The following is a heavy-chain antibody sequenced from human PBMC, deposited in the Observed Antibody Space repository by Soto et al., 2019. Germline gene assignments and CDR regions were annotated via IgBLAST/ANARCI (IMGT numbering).Heavy chain of an antibody. CDR1: GFTFDDYA. V-gene: IGHV3-9*01. J-gene: IGHJ4*02. Sequence: PGGSLRLSCAASGFTFDDYAMHWVRQPPGKGLEWVSGISWNSGSIGYADSVKDRFTISRDNAKNSLYLQMNSLRAEDTALYYGAKAVGSYGKFDYWGQGTLVTVSS. CDR2: ISWNSGSI. CDR3: AKAVGSYGKFDY. D-gene: IGHD5-18*01.